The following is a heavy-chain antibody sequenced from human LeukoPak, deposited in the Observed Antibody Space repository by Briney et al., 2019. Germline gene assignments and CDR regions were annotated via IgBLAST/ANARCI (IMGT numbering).Heavy chain of an antibody. CDR2: VYSGGTT. Sequence: TGGSLRLSCAASGFAVSNNYMTWVRQAPGKGLEWVSVVYSGGTTYYADSVKGRFTISRDNAKNSLYLQMNSLRAEDTAVYYCASVEVGIASDYWGQGTLVTVSS. D-gene: IGHD2-15*01. V-gene: IGHV3-66*01. CDR1: GFAVSNNY. J-gene: IGHJ4*02. CDR3: ASVEVGIASDY.